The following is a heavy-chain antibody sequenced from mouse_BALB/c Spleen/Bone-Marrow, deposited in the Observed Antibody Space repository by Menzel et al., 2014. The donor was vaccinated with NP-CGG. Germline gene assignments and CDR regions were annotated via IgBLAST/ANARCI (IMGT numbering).Heavy chain of an antibody. CDR1: GLTFXNYW. V-gene: IGHV6-6*02. CDR2: IRLKSNNYAT. D-gene: IGHD1-1*01. J-gene: IGHJ1*01. Sequence: EVMLVESGGGLVQPGGSIKLSCVASGLTFXNYWMNWVRQSPEKGLEWVAEIRLKSNNYATYYAESVKGRFTISRDDSKSSVYLQMNNLRAEDTGIYYCTRIYYYGSSYDWYFDVWGAGTTVTVSS. CDR3: TRIYYYGSSYDWYFDV.